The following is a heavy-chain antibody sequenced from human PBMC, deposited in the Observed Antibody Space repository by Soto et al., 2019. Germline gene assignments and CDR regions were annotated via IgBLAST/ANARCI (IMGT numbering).Heavy chain of an antibody. V-gene: IGHV4-59*08. D-gene: IGHD2-21*01. Sequence: QVQLQESGPGLVKPSETLSLTCSVSGGSISTYYWSWIRQPPGKGLEWIGYIYSSGNTNYNPPLKMRVAISLATSKSQFSLKLSSVTAVDTAVYYCARLRCVGDTCYPKGTFDYWGQGPLVTVSS. J-gene: IGHJ4*02. CDR2: IYSSGNT. CDR3: ARLRCVGDTCYPKGTFDY. CDR1: GGSISTYY.